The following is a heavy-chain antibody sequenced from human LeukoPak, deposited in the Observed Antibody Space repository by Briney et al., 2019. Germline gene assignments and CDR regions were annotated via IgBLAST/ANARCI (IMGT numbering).Heavy chain of an antibody. V-gene: IGHV3-43*02. CDR1: GFTFDDYA. J-gene: IGHJ4*02. Sequence: PGGSLRLSCVVSGFTFDDYAMHWVRQGPGKGLEWVSLISGDGGRTYYADSVKGRFTIPRDNSKNSLYLEMNSLRTEDTALYYCAKDILSGFYETFDYWGQGTLVTVSS. D-gene: IGHD6-19*01. CDR3: AKDILSGFYETFDY. CDR2: ISGDGGRT.